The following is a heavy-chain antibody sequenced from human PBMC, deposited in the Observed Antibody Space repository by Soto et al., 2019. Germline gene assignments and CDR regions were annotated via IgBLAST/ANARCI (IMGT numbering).Heavy chain of an antibody. D-gene: IGHD3-22*01. V-gene: IGHV4-31*03. CDR2: IHYSGRT. Sequence: QVQLQESGPGLVKPSQTLSLTCTVSGGSISSGGYYWSWIRQHPGKGLEWIGYIHYSGRTYYNPSLKSRVTISVDTSKNQFSLKLSSVTAADTAVYFCARGHDSNGFYWYFDLWGRGTLVTVSS. J-gene: IGHJ2*01. CDR3: ARGHDSNGFYWYFDL. CDR1: GGSISSGGYY.